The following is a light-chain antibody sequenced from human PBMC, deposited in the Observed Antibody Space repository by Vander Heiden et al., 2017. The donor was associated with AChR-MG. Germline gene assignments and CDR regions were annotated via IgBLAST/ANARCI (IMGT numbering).Light chain of an antibody. CDR1: QSISSW. Sequence: DIKMTQSPSTLSASVGDRVTITCRASQSISSWLAWYQQKPGKAPKLLIYDASSLESGVPSRFSGSGSGTEFTLTISNLQPDDFATYYCQQDNSYPWTFGQGTKVEIK. J-gene: IGKJ1*01. V-gene: IGKV1-5*01. CDR3: QQDNSYPWT. CDR2: DAS.